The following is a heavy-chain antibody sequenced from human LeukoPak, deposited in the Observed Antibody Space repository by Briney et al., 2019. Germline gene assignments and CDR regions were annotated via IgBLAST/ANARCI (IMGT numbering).Heavy chain of an antibody. Sequence: AGGSLRLSCAASGFTFSSYAMHWVRQAPGKGLEWVAVISYDGSNKYYADSEKGRFTISRDNSKNTLYLQMNSLRAEDTAVYYCAREGIRSKTFDYWGQGTLVTVSS. CDR2: ISYDGSNK. V-gene: IGHV3-30-3*01. CDR3: AREGIRSKTFDY. J-gene: IGHJ4*02. CDR1: GFTFSSYA. D-gene: IGHD3-3*01.